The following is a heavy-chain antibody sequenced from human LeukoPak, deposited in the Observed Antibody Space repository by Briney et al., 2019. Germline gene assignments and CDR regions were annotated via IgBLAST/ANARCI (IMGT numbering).Heavy chain of an antibody. D-gene: IGHD1-1*01. CDR1: GFTFSSYG. CDR2: IWSDGSNK. Sequence: PGGSLRLSCAASGFTFSSYGMHWVRQAPGKGLEWVAVIWSDGSNKYYADSVKGRFTISRDNSKNTLYLQMNSLRAEDTAVYYCARDELENYYFDYWGQGTLVTVSS. CDR3: ARDELENYYFDY. V-gene: IGHV3-33*01. J-gene: IGHJ4*02.